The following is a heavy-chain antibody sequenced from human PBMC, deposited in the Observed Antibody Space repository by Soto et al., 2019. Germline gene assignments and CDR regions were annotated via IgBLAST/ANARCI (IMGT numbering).Heavy chain of an antibody. CDR2: IKSETDGATT. CDR3: TRTILQCFGESD. J-gene: IGHJ4*02. CDR1: GFTFTNAW. D-gene: IGHD3-10*01. Sequence: EVQLVESGGGLVKPGGSLRLSCTASGFTFTNAWMSWVRQAPGKGLAWVGRIKSETDGATTDYAAPVKGRFTISRADSTNTLYLHMNSLKTEATAVYYCTRTILQCFGESDWGQGPLVTVSS. V-gene: IGHV3-15*01.